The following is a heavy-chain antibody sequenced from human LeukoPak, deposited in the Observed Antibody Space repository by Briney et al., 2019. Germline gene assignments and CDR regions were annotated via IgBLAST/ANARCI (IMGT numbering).Heavy chain of an antibody. CDR3: AKGMATVVTWAYNWFDP. CDR2: IYHSGST. CDR1: GGSISSGYY. Sequence: PSETLSLTCTVSGGSISSGYYWGWIRQPPGKGLEWIGSIYHSGSTYYNPSLKSRVTISLDTSKNQFSLKLNSVTAADTAVYYCAKGMATVVTWAYNWFDPWGQGTLVTVSS. J-gene: IGHJ5*02. V-gene: IGHV4-38-2*02. D-gene: IGHD4-23*01.